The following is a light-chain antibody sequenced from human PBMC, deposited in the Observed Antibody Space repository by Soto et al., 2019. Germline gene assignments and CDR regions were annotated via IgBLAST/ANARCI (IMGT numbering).Light chain of an antibody. CDR1: QSLTSNF. CDR2: DAS. V-gene: IGKV3-20*01. CDR3: QQYGRSPT. Sequence: EIVLTQSPGTLSLSQGERATLSCRASQSLTSNFLAWYQQKLGQAPRLLIYDASRRATGIPDRFSGSGSGTDFTLTISRLEPEDFVVYYCQQYGRSPTFGQGTKVDIK. J-gene: IGKJ1*01.